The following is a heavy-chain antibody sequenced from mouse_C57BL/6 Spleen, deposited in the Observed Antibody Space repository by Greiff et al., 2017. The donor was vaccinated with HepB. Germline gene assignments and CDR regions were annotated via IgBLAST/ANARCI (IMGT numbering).Heavy chain of an antibody. CDR2: ISSGGSYT. J-gene: IGHJ4*01. CDR1: GFTFSSYG. V-gene: IGHV5-6*01. CDR3: ARQGAVVAYYYAMDY. Sequence: EVQGVESGGDLVKPGGSLKLSCAASGFTFSSYGMSWVRQTPDKRLEWVATISSGGSYTYYPDSVKGRFTISRDNAKNTLYLQMSSLKSEDTAMYYCARQGAVVAYYYAMDYWGQGTSVTVSS. D-gene: IGHD1-1*01.